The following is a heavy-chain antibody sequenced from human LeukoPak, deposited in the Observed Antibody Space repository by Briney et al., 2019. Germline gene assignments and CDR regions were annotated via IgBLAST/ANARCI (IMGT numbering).Heavy chain of an antibody. D-gene: IGHD3-3*01. CDR1: GGSISSSTYY. CDR2: IYYSGST. V-gene: IGHV4-39*07. Sequence: KTSETLSLTCTVSGGSISSSTYYWGWIRQPPGKGLEWIGTIYYSGSTNYNPSLKSRVTISVDTSKNQFSLKVRYVTAADTAVYYCARGLNDSWTGENYWGQGTLVTVSS. J-gene: IGHJ4*02. CDR3: ARGLNDSWTGENY.